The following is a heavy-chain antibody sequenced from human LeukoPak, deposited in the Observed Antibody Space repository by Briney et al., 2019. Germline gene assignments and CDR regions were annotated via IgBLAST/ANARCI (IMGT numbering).Heavy chain of an antibody. CDR1: GYTFTTYS. CDR2: INGGNDNT. Sequence: ASVKVSCKASGYTFTTYSIHWVRQAPGQRLEWMGRINGGNDNTRYSQKFQGRVTITRDTSASTAYMELSSLRSEDTAVYYCARVMRGCSGGSCYSPHYYYYGMDVWGQGTTVTVSS. V-gene: IGHV1-3*01. J-gene: IGHJ6*02. D-gene: IGHD2-15*01. CDR3: ARVMRGCSGGSCYSPHYYYYGMDV.